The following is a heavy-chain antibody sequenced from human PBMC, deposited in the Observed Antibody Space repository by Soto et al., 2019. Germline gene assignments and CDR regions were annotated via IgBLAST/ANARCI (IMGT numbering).Heavy chain of an antibody. J-gene: IGHJ5*02. CDR1: GFTFRSHG. D-gene: IGHD3-22*01. CDR2: ISYNGRKT. Sequence: PGGSLRLSCAASGFTFRSHGLHWVRQAPGKGLEWVAFISYNGRKTYYADSVTGRLTISRDNSQNTMYLQMNSLRDEDTAVYYCAREGRYYDSSGYPRNWFDPWGQGTLVTVSS. CDR3: AREGRYYDSSGYPRNWFDP. V-gene: IGHV3-30*03.